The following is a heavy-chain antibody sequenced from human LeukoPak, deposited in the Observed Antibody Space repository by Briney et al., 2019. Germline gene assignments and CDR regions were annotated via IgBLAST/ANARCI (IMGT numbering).Heavy chain of an antibody. Sequence: PGGSLRLSCAASGFTFSSYAMHWVRQAPGKGLEWVANIKQDGSEKYYVDSVKGRFTISRDNAKNSLYLQMNSLRAEDTAVYYCARYTGYCSSTSCYDAFDIWGQGTMVTVSS. V-gene: IGHV3-7*01. D-gene: IGHD2-2*01. CDR3: ARYTGYCSSTSCYDAFDI. CDR2: IKQDGSEK. J-gene: IGHJ3*02. CDR1: GFTFSSYA.